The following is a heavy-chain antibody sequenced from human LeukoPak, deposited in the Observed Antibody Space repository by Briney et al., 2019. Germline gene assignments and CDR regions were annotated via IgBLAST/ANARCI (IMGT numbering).Heavy chain of an antibody. CDR1: GGSISSYY. Sequence: SETLSLTCTVSGGSISSYYWSWIRQPPGKGLDWIGYISYSGSTNYNPSLKSRLTISVDTSKNQFSLKLSSVTAADTAVYYCARQSGASGWFLYWGQGTLVTVSS. CDR3: ARQSGASGWFLY. D-gene: IGHD6-19*01. J-gene: IGHJ4*02. V-gene: IGHV4-59*08. CDR2: ISYSGST.